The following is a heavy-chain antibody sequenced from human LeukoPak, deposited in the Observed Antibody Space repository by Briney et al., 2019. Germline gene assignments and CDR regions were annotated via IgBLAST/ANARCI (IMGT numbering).Heavy chain of an antibody. J-gene: IGHJ3*02. CDR1: GFTFSDYY. CDR3: ASWKVVISNGGSDI. Sequence: KPGGSLRLSCAASGFTFSDYYMSWIRQAPGKGLEWVSYISSSGSTIYYADSVKGRFTISRDNAKNSLYLQMNSLRAEDTAVYYCASWKVVISNGGSDIWGQGTMVTVSS. V-gene: IGHV3-11*04. CDR2: ISSSGSTI. D-gene: IGHD4-23*01.